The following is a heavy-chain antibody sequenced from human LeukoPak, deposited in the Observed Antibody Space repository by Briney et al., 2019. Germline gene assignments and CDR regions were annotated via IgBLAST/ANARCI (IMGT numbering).Heavy chain of an antibody. J-gene: IGHJ5*02. CDR2: IYYSGST. Sequence: SETLSLTCTVSGGSISSYYWSWIRQPPGKGLEWIGYIYYSGSTNYNPSLKSRVTISVDTSKNQFSLKPSSVTAADTAVYYCARDKGVAAAGRSHWFDPWGQGTLVTVSS. D-gene: IGHD6-13*01. CDR3: ARDKGVAAAGRSHWFDP. CDR1: GGSISSYY. V-gene: IGHV4-59*01.